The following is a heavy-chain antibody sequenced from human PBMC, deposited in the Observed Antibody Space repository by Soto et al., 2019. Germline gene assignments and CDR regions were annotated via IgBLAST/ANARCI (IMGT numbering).Heavy chain of an antibody. D-gene: IGHD3-10*01. CDR3: VIDIWNYASVSYYPGPFDY. CDR1: GFTFSSYG. J-gene: IGHJ4*02. Sequence: HPGGSLRLSCAASGFTFSSYGMHWVRQAPGKGLEWVAVIWYDGSNKYYADSVKGRFTISRDNSKNTLYLQMNSLRAEDTAVYYCVIDIWNYASVSYYPGPFDYWGQGTLVTVSS. CDR2: IWYDGSNK. V-gene: IGHV3-33*01.